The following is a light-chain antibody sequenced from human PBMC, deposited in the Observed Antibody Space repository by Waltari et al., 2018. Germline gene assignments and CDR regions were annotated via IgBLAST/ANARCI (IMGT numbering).Light chain of an antibody. Sequence: DIQMIKSTFTLSASVGDRVTINCRASQSISSWLAWYQQKPGKTPKLLIYKASILKTGVPSRFSGSGSETEFTLTISGLQPDDFATYYCQEYDSYWTFGQGTKVEIK. CDR1: QSISSW. V-gene: IGKV1-5*03. CDR3: QEYDSYWT. J-gene: IGKJ1*01. CDR2: KAS.